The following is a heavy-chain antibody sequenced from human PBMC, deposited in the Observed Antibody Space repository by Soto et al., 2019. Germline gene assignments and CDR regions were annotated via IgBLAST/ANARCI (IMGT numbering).Heavy chain of an antibody. CDR2: IFYSGST. J-gene: IGHJ4*02. V-gene: IGHV4-39*01. CDR3: ARTRRGYSAYDPTKFDY. CDR1: GGSVSRSSFY. Sequence: SETLSLTCTVPGGSVSRSSFYWGWIRQPPGKGLEWIGSIFYSGSTYYNPSLKSRITMSVDTSKSQTSLKLSSVSAADTAVYYCARTRRGYSAYDPTKFDYWGQGIPVTVSS. D-gene: IGHD5-12*01.